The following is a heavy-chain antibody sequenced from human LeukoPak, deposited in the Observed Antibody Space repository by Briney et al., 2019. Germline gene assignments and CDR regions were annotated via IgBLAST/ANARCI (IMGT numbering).Heavy chain of an antibody. D-gene: IGHD1-26*01. V-gene: IGHV1-46*01. CDR2: INPFGGST. Sequence: GASVKVSCKASGYTFTSYYMHWVRRAPGRGLEWMGVINPFGGSTGYAQNFQGRVTMTRDTSTSTVYMDLSSLRSEDTAVYYCARGRYSGSYGFDYWGQGTLVTVSS. CDR3: ARGRYSGSYGFDY. CDR1: GYTFTSYY. J-gene: IGHJ4*02.